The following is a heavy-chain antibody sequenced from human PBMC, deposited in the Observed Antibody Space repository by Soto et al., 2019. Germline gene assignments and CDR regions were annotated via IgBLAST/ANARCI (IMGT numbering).Heavy chain of an antibody. J-gene: IGHJ6*02. V-gene: IGHV3-9*01. CDR1: GFTFSDYA. Sequence: EGQLAESGGGLVQPGRSLRLSCAASGFTFSDYAMHWVRQVPGKGLEWISGISWNGGSIGYADSIKGRFIISRDNAKNSLYLEMYSLRLEDTALYYCAKDRGVRAYYYYYGMDVWAKGPRSPSP. CDR3: AKDRGVRAYYYYYGMDV. D-gene: IGHD6-6*01. CDR2: ISWNGGSI.